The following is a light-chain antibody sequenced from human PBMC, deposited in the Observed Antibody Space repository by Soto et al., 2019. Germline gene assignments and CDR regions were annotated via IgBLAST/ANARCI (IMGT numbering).Light chain of an antibody. CDR3: QQRSNWPLFT. CDR1: QSVSSY. J-gene: IGKJ3*01. CDR2: DAS. V-gene: IGKV3-11*01. Sequence: EIVLTQSPATLSLSPGERATLSCRASQSVSSYLAWYQKKPGQAPRLLIYDASNRATGIPARFSGSGSGTDFTLTISSLEPEDFAVYYCQQRSNWPLFTFGPGTKVDIK.